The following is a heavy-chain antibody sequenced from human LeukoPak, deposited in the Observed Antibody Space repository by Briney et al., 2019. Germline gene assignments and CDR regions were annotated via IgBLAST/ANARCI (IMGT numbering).Heavy chain of an antibody. J-gene: IGHJ5*02. V-gene: IGHV1-8*01. CDR3: ARGHNWFDP. Sequence: ASVKVSCEASGYTFTTYNINWVRQATGQGLEWMGWMNPNSGDTAFAQKFQGRVTMTRDTSITTAYMELSSLRSEDTAVYYCARGHNWFDPWGQGTLVTVSS. CDR1: GYTFTTYN. CDR2: MNPNSGDT.